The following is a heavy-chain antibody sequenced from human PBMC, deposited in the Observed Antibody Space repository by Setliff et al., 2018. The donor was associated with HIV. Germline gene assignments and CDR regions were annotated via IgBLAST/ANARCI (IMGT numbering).Heavy chain of an antibody. V-gene: IGHV4-39*01. Sequence: SETLSLTCTVSGGSISCSSYYWGWIRQPPGKGLEWIGSIYYSGSTYYNPSLKSRVTISVDTSKNQFSLKLSSVTAADTAVYYCARLRIAAKSYFDYWGQGTLVTVSS. CDR2: IYYSGST. CDR1: GGSISCSSYY. CDR3: ARLRIAAKSYFDY. J-gene: IGHJ4*02. D-gene: IGHD6-25*01.